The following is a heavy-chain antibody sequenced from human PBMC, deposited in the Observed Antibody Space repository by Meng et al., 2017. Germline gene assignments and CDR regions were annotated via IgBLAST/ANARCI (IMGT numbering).Heavy chain of an antibody. D-gene: IGHD6-13*01. Sequence: GESLKISCAASGFTFSSYAMHWVRQAPGKGLEWVAVIPYDGSNKYYADSVKGRFTISRDNSKNTLYLQMNSLRAEDTAVYYCARESISSSWFYFDYWGQGTLVTVSS. V-gene: IGHV3-30*01. J-gene: IGHJ4*02. CDR2: IPYDGSNK. CDR3: ARESISSSWFYFDY. CDR1: GFTFSSYA.